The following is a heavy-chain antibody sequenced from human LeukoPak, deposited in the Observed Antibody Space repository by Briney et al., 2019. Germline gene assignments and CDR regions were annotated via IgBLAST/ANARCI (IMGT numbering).Heavy chain of an antibody. CDR3: ARLEYNFGTI. Sequence: PSETLSLTCSVSGDSISSSSYYWGWIRQPPGKGLDWIGNIYYSGSTYYNPSLNSRVTISLDTSKNQFSLKLSSVTAADTAVYYCARLEYNFGTIWGQGALVTVSP. CDR2: IYYSGST. D-gene: IGHD1-20*01. CDR1: GDSISSSSYY. V-gene: IGHV4-39*01. J-gene: IGHJ4*02.